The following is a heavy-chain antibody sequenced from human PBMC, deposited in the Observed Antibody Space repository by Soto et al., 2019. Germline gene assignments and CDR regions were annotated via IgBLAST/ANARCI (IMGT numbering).Heavy chain of an antibody. J-gene: IGHJ3*02. V-gene: IGHV4-31*03. CDR2: IYYSGST. Sequence: PSLTCTVSGGSISSGGYYWSWIRQHPGKGLEWIGYIYYSGSTYYNPSLKSRVTISVDTSKNQFSLKLSSVTAADTAVYYCARGSSSWPDAFDIWGQGTMVTVSS. CDR1: GGSISSGGYY. D-gene: IGHD6-13*01. CDR3: ARGSSSWPDAFDI.